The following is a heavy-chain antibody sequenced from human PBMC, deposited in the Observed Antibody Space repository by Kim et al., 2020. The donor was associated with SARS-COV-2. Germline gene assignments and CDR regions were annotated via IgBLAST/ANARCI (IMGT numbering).Heavy chain of an antibody. CDR3: ARDDLGHSGWYRGFGMDA. V-gene: IGHV3-21*01. J-gene: IGHJ6*02. CDR1: GFSFVSYS. Sequence: GGSLRLSCVASGFSFVSYSINWVRQAPGKGLEWVSSIGTRMTDVYYAESVKGRFTVSRDNAKASVYLHMDSLRAEDSAIYYCARDDLGHSGWYRGFGMDAWGQGTAVIVSS. D-gene: IGHD6-19*01. CDR2: IGTRMTDV.